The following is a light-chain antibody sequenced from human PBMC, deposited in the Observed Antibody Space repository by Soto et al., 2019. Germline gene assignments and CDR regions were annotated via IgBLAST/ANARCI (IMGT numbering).Light chain of an antibody. Sequence: QSALTQPASVSGSPGQSITISCTGTSSDVGDYNYVSWYQKHPGKAPKLMIYEVSHRLSGVSNRFSGSKSGYTASLTISGLQDEDEADYYCSSYISNSIVVFGGGTKLTVL. CDR1: SSDVGDYNY. CDR2: EVS. V-gene: IGLV2-14*01. CDR3: SSYISNSIVV. J-gene: IGLJ2*01.